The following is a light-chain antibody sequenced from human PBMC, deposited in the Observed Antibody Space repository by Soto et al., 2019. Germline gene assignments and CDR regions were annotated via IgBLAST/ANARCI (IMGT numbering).Light chain of an antibody. CDR2: GAS. CDR3: QQRSNWPS. V-gene: IGKV3D-20*02. J-gene: IGKJ5*01. Sequence: EIVLTQSPGTLSLSPGDRATLSCRASQSVSSSYLAWYQQRPGQAPRLLIYGASSRATGIPDRFSGGGSGTDFTLTISRLEPEDFAVYYCQQRSNWPSFGQGTRLEIK. CDR1: QSVSSSY.